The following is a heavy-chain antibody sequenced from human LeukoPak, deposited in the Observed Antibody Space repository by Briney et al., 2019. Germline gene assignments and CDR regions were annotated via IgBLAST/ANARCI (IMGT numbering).Heavy chain of an antibody. CDR3: ARDRHYYDSSGYYFSYFDY. V-gene: IGHV3-53*01. Sequence: GGSLRLSCAASGFTVSSNYMSWVRQAPGKGLEWVSVIYSGGSTYYADSVKGRFTISRDNSKNTLYLQMNSLRAEDTAVYYCARDRHYYDSSGYYFSYFDYWGQGTLVTVSS. D-gene: IGHD3-22*01. CDR1: GFTVSSNY. CDR2: IYSGGST. J-gene: IGHJ4*02.